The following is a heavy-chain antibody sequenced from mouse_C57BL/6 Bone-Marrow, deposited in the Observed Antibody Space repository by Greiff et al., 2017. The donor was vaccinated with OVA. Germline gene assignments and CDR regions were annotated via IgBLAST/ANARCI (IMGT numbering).Heavy chain of an antibody. D-gene: IGHD2-3*01. J-gene: IGHJ2*01. CDR1: GYAFTNYL. CDR2: INPGSGGT. Sequence: QVQLKQSGAELVRPGTSVKVSCKASGYAFTNYLIEWVKQRPGQGLEWIGVINPGSGGTNYNEKFKGKATLTADKSSSTAYMQLSSLTSEDSAVYFCASDGYYIDYWGQGTTLTVSS. CDR3: ASDGYYIDY. V-gene: IGHV1-54*01.